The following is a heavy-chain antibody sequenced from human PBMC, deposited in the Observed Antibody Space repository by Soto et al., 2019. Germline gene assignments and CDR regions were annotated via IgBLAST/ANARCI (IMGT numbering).Heavy chain of an antibody. CDR3: ARERIRVVLPAAIRYYYYGMDV. D-gene: IGHD2-2*01. Sequence: GGSLRLSCAASGFTFSSYGMHWVRQAPGKGLEWVAVIWYDGSNKYYADSVKGRFTISRDNSKNTLYLQMNSLRAEDTAVYYCARERIRVVLPAAIRYYYYGMDVWRQGTTVSDSA. V-gene: IGHV3-33*01. CDR2: IWYDGSNK. CDR1: GFTFSSYG. J-gene: IGHJ6*01.